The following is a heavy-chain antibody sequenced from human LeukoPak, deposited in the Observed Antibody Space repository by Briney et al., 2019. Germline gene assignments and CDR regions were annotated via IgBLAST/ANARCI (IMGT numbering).Heavy chain of an antibody. V-gene: IGHV3-23*01. CDR2: ISGSGGST. CDR3: AKEGRYNWNDGVSGYFDY. J-gene: IGHJ4*02. Sequence: GGSLRLSCAASGFTFSSYAMSWVRQAPGKGLEWVSAISGSGGSTYYADSVKGRFTISRDNSKNTLYLQMTSLRAEDTAVYYCAKEGRYNWNDGVSGYFDYWGQGTLVTVSS. CDR1: GFTFSSYA. D-gene: IGHD1-20*01.